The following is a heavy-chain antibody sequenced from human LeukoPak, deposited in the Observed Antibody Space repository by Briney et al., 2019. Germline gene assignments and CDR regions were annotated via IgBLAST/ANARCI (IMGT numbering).Heavy chain of an antibody. CDR3: VRSRYCSVGRCYSDY. J-gene: IGHJ4*02. CDR2: IKQDGGEK. V-gene: IGHV3-7*04. D-gene: IGHD2-15*01. Sequence: VQPGKSLRLSCAASGFTFSNYWMNWVRQAPGKGLEWVANIKQDGGEKYYVDSVKGRFTISRDNAKNSLYLQMNRLRAEDTAVYYCVRSRYCSVGRCYSDYWGQGTLVTVSS. CDR1: GFTFSNYW.